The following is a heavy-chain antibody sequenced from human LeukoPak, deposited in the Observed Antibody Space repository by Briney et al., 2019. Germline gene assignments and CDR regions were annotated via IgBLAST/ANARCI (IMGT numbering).Heavy chain of an antibody. CDR3: ASRNYYLDH. V-gene: IGHV3-33*01. D-gene: IGHD3-10*01. Sequence: GGSLRLSCAASGFTFSNYGMHWVRQAPGKGLEWVEVIWYDGSNKYYADSVKGRFTISRDNSKSTLYLQIDSLRAEDTAVYYCASRNYYLDHWGQGALVTVSS. J-gene: IGHJ4*02. CDR1: GFTFSNYG. CDR2: IWYDGSNK.